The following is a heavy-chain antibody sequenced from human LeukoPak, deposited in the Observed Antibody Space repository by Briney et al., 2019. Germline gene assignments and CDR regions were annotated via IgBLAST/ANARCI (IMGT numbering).Heavy chain of an antibody. CDR2: IYNSGST. CDR1: GGSMSSYY. CDR3: ARGVRAGGYPYFDA. V-gene: IGHV4-59*01. D-gene: IGHD5-12*01. Sequence: PSETLSLTCTVSGGSMSSYYWSWIRQPPGKGLEWIAYIYNSGSTNYNPSLRSRVTISVDTSKNQLSLKLSSVTAADTAVYFCARGVRAGGYPYFDAWGQGTLVSVSS. J-gene: IGHJ4*02.